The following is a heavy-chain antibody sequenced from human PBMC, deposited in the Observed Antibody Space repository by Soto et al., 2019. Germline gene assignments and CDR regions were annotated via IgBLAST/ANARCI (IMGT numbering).Heavy chain of an antibody. Sequence: QVQLQESGPGLVKPSETLSLTCTVSGGSISSYYWSWIRQPPGKGLEWIGYIYYSGSTNYNPPLKSRVTISVDTSKNQFSLKLSSVTAADTAVYYCARAGAGGYGMDVWGQGTTVTVSS. CDR3: ARAGAGGYGMDV. J-gene: IGHJ6*02. CDR1: GGSISSYY. CDR2: IYYSGST. V-gene: IGHV4-59*01. D-gene: IGHD3-10*01.